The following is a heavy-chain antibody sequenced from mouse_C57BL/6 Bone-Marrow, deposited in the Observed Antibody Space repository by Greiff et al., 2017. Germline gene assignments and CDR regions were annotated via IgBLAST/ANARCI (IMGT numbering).Heavy chain of an antibody. CDR1: GFTFSSYG. CDR2: ISSGGSYT. D-gene: IGHD1-1*01. V-gene: IGHV5-6*01. J-gene: IGHJ3*01. CDR3: ARPYGSSPAWFAY. Sequence: EVQLVESGGDLVKPGGSLKLSCAASGFTFSSYGMSWVRQTPDKRLEWVATISSGGSYTYYPDSVKGRFTISRDNAKNTLYLQMSSLKSEDTAMYYCARPYGSSPAWFAYWGQGTLVTVSA.